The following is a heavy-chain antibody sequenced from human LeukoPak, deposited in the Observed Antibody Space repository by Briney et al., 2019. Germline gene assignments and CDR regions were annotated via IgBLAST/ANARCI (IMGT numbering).Heavy chain of an antibody. Sequence: SETLSLPRTVSGGPLRSFHWLLMPAPPGGGVGGGGYLFYRGSTNYNPSLKSRVTISVDTSKNQFSLKLSSVTAADTAVYYCARQERITIFGVVTPVWIDPWGQGTLVTVSS. CDR1: GGPLRSFH. CDR3: ARQERITIFGVVTPVWIDP. J-gene: IGHJ5*02. D-gene: IGHD3-3*01. CDR2: LFYRGST. V-gene: IGHV4-59*08.